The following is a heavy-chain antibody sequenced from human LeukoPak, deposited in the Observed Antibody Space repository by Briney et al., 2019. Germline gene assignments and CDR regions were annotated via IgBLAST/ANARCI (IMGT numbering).Heavy chain of an antibody. J-gene: IGHJ6*02. V-gene: IGHV1-69*13. CDR1: GGTFSSYA. Sequence: EASVKVSCKASGGTFSSYAISWVRQAPGQGLEWMGGIIPIFGTANYAQKFQGRVTITADESMSTAYMELSSLRSEDTAVYYCAAWGVVGATRRGYGMDVWGQGTTVTVSS. CDR3: AAWGVVGATRRGYGMDV. CDR2: IIPIFGTA. D-gene: IGHD1-26*01.